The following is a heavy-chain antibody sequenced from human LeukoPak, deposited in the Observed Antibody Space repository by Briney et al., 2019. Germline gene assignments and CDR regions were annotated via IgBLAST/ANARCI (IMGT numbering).Heavy chain of an antibody. D-gene: IGHD6-19*01. Sequence: GGSLRLSCAASGFTFSSYAMSWVRQAPGKGLEWVSAISGSGGSTYYADSVKGRFTISRDNSKNTLYLQMNSLRVEDTAVYYCAKPQWLGLYHFDYWGQGTQVTVSS. CDR3: AKPQWLGLYHFDY. CDR1: GFTFSSYA. J-gene: IGHJ4*02. V-gene: IGHV3-23*01. CDR2: ISGSGGST.